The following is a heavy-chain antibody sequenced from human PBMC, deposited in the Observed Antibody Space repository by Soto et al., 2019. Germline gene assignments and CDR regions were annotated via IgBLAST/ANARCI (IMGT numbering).Heavy chain of an antibody. CDR1: GVTFSNSV. J-gene: IGHJ4*02. V-gene: IGHV3-23*01. CDR3: AKETDFDC. Sequence: GGSLRLSCAASGVTFSNSVMHWVRQAPGKGLEWVSAVSGSGATTHYADDVKGRFIIYRDNSKKTLYLQMDSLRAEDTAVYFCAKETDFDCWGQGTVVTVSS. D-gene: IGHD1-1*01. CDR2: VSGSGATT.